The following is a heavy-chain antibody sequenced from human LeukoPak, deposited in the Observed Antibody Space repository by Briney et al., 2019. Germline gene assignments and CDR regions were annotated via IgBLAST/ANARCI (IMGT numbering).Heavy chain of an antibody. V-gene: IGHV3-9*03. CDR2: ISWNSGSI. Sequence: GGSLRLSGAASGLTFDDYAMHWVRQAPGKGLEWVSGISWNSGSIGYADSVKGRFTISRDNAKNSLYLQMNSLRAEDMALYYCAKDKGYKSSSWYFDYWGQGTLVTVSS. CDR3: AKDKGYKSSSWYFDY. D-gene: IGHD6-13*01. J-gene: IGHJ4*02. CDR1: GLTFDDYA.